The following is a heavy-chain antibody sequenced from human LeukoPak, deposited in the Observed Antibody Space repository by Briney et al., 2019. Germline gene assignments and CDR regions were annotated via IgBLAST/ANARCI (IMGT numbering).Heavy chain of an antibody. D-gene: IGHD2-8*01. CDR3: AREDKLMVYANYYFDY. J-gene: IGHJ4*02. Sequence: ASVKVSCKASGYTFTSYAMNWVRQAPGQGLEWMGWINTNTGNPTYAQGFTGRFVFSLDTSVSTAYLQISSLKAEDTAAYYCAREDKLMVYANYYFDYWGQGTLVTVSS. V-gene: IGHV7-4-1*02. CDR1: GYTFTSYA. CDR2: INTNTGNP.